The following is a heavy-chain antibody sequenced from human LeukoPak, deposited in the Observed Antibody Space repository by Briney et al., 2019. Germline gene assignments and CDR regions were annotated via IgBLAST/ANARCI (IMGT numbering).Heavy chain of an antibody. D-gene: IGHD3-22*01. J-gene: IGHJ3*02. CDR1: GYTFTTYG. V-gene: IGHV1-18*01. Sequence: VASVKVSCKASGYTFTTYGISWVRQAPGQGLEWMGWISAYNGHTNYAQKLQGRVTMTTDASTSTAYMELRNLRSDDTAVYYCARLDPDYYDSSGYLYGAFDIWGQGTMVTVSS. CDR2: ISAYNGHT. CDR3: ARLDPDYYDSSGYLYGAFDI.